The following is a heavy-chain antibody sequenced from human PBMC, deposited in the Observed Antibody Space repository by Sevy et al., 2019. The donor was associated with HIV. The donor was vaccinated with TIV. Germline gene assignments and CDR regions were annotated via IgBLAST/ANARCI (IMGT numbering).Heavy chain of an antibody. CDR3: VKERFGYISSWYYFDY. CDR1: GFTVNTYA. V-gene: IGHV3-23*01. Sequence: GGSLRLSCAVSGFTVNTYAMSWVRQAPGKGLEWVAVINNSGGSTDYADSVRGRFSISRDNPNVYLEMNSLRVEDTAVYYCVKERFGYISSWYYFDYWGQGTLVTVSS. D-gene: IGHD6-13*01. CDR2: INNSGGST. J-gene: IGHJ4*02.